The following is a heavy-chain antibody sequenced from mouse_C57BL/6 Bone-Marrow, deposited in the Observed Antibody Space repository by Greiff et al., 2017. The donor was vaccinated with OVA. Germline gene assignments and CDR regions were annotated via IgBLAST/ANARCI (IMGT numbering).Heavy chain of an antibody. V-gene: IGHV1-64*01. D-gene: IGHD1-1*01. CDR2: IHPNSGST. Sequence: VQLQESGAELVKPGASVKLSCKASGYTFTSYWMHWVKQRPGQGLEWIGMIHPNSGSTNYNEKFKRKATLTVDKSSSTAYMQLSSLTSEDSAVYYCARRGDYGSSYFDVWGTGTTVTVSS. CDR3: ARRGDYGSSYFDV. CDR1: GYTFTSYW. J-gene: IGHJ1*03.